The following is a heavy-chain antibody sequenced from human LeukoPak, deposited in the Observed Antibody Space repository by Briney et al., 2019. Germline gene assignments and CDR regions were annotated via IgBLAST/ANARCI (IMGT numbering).Heavy chain of an antibody. V-gene: IGHV3-21*01. D-gene: IGHD2-2*01. CDR3: ASARYCSSTSCRDY. J-gene: IGHJ4*02. CDR1: GFTFSSYS. CDR2: ISSSSSYI. Sequence: KPGGSLRLSCAASGFTFSSYSMNWVRQAPGKGLDWVSSISSSSSYIYYADSVKGRFTISRDNAKNSLYLQMNSVRAEDTAVYYCASARYCSSTSCRDYWGQGTLVTVSS.